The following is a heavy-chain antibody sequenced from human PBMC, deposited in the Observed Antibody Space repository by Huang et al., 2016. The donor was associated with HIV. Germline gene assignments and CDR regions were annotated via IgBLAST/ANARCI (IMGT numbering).Heavy chain of an antibody. Sequence: EVQLVESGGGLVKPGGSLRLSCAASGFSLDSYNMYWVRQTPGKGLQWVASISPRSSFIDSADSVKGRFSISRDNAKNSLYLQMNNLRGEDTAVYYCARDRGQQLSPFDSWGQGTLVTVSS. CDR2: ISPRSSFI. J-gene: IGHJ4*02. CDR3: ARDRGQQLSPFDS. D-gene: IGHD6-13*01. V-gene: IGHV3-21*01. CDR1: GFSLDSYN.